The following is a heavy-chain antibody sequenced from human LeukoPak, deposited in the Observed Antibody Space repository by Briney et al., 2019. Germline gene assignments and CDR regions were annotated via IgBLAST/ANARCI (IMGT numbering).Heavy chain of an antibody. J-gene: IGHJ4*02. CDR3: ARDSRTMVVTPPYFDY. D-gene: IGHD4-23*01. V-gene: IGHV1-69*13. CDR2: IIPIFGTA. Sequence: SVKVSCKASGGTFSSYAISWVRQAPGQGLEWMGGIIPIFGTANYAQKFQGRVTITADESTSTAYMELSSLRSEDTAVYYCARDSRTMVVTPPYFDYWGQGTLVTVSS. CDR1: GGTFSSYA.